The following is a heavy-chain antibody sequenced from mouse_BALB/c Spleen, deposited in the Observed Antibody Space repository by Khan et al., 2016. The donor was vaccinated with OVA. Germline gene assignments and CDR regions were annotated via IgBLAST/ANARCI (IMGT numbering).Heavy chain of an antibody. CDR3: ARIKKIGATYFDY. D-gene: IGHD1-1*01. CDR1: GYTFTSYW. CDR2: TNPTNGRT. J-gene: IGHJ2*01. Sequence: QVQLQQSGAELVKAGASVKMSCKASGYTFTSYWMHWVKQRLGQGLEWFAETNPTNGRTYYNEKFKSKATLTVDKSSSTAYMLLSGPTFDDSAVYYGARIKKIGATYFDYWGQGTTLTVSS. V-gene: IGHV1S81*02.